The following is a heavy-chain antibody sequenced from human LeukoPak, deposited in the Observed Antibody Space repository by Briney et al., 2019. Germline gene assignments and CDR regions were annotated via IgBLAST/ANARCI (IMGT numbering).Heavy chain of an antibody. CDR2: IYYSGST. J-gene: IGHJ5*02. CDR3: ARGNGWVCSSTSCYNWFNP. Sequence: SETLSPTCIVSGGSISSYYWSWIRQPPGKGLEWIGYIYYSGSTNYNPSLKSRVTISVDTSKNQFSLKLSSVTAADTAVYYCARGNGWVCSSTSCYNWFNPWGQGTLVTVSS. D-gene: IGHD2-2*01. CDR1: GGSISSYY. V-gene: IGHV4-59*01.